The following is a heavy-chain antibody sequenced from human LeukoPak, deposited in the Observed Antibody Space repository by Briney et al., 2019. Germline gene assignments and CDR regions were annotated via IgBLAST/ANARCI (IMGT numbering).Heavy chain of an antibody. CDR2: INPNSGGT. D-gene: IGHD2-2*01. J-gene: IGHJ5*02. CDR1: GYTFTGYY. CDR3: ARDWGQLFFNWFDP. V-gene: IGHV1-2*02. Sequence: GASVKVSCKASGYTFTGYYMHWVRQAPGQGLEWMGWINPNSGGTNYAQRFQGRVTMTRDTSISTAYMELSGLRSDDTAVYYCARDWGQLFFNWFDPWGQGTLVTVSS.